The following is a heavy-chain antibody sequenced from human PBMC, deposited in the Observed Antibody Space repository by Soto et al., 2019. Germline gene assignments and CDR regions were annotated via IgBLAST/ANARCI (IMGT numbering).Heavy chain of an antibody. CDR2: INHTGGT. Sequence: SETLSLTCAVSGGSISGSYYYWSWIRQAPWKGLEWIGDINHTGGTHYNPSLKSRVTMSVDTSKNQFSLRLSSVTAADTAIYYCATRITVFGLLIPPFDPWGQGTQVTVSS. CDR1: GGSISGSYYY. J-gene: IGHJ5*02. D-gene: IGHD3-3*01. CDR3: ATRITVFGLLIPPFDP. V-gene: IGHV4-34*01.